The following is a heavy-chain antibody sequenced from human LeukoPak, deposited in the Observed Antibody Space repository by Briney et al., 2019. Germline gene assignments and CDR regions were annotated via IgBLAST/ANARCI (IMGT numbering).Heavy chain of an antibody. CDR2: INPNSGGT. Sequence: SSVKVSCRASGYTFTCDYMHWVRQAPGQWVEWMGWINPNSGGTNYAQKFQGRVTMTRDTSISTAYMELSRLRSDDTAVYYCARDKILWFRELLGYWGQGTLVTVSS. J-gene: IGHJ4*02. CDR3: ARDKILWFRELLGY. V-gene: IGHV1-2*02. D-gene: IGHD3-10*01. CDR1: GYTFTCDY.